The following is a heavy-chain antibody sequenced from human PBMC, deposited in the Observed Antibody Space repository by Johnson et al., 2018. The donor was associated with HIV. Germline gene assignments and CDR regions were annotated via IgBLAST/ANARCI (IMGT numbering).Heavy chain of an antibody. Sequence: VQLVESGGGLVQPGGSLRLSCAVSGFTFSSYAMTWVRQAPGRGLEWVSAISGNGGDTYFADSVKGRFTISRDNSKNTLNLQMNSLKTEDTAVYYCTTVEYGSGSPLWGQGTMVTVSS. D-gene: IGHD3-10*01. CDR3: TTVEYGSGSPL. CDR2: ISGNGGDT. V-gene: IGHV3-23*04. J-gene: IGHJ3*01. CDR1: GFTFSSYA.